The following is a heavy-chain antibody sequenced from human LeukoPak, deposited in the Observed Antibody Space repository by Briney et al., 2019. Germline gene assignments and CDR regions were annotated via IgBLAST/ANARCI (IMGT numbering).Heavy chain of an antibody. D-gene: IGHD3-9*01. Sequence: SVKVSCKASGGTFSSYAISWVRQAPGQGLEWMGGIIPIFGTANYAQKFQGRVTVTTDTSTSTAYMELRSLRSDDTAVYYCARRQDHLTGYPLDYWGQGTLVTVSS. CDR3: ARRQDHLTGYPLDY. V-gene: IGHV1-69*05. CDR2: IIPIFGTA. J-gene: IGHJ4*02. CDR1: GGTFSSYA.